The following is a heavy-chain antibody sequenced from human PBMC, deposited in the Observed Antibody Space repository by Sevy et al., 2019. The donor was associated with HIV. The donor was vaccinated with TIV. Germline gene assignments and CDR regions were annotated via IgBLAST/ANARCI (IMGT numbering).Heavy chain of an antibody. J-gene: IGHJ4*02. CDR3: ARDKLPPVMVTMVRGALSYYFDS. V-gene: IGHV3-33*01. CDR1: GFTFSSYG. Sequence: GGSLRLSCAASGFTFSSYGMHWVRQTPGKGLEWVAVIWYDGSSKYYADSVKGRFTISSDNSKHTLYLQMNSLRAEDTAVYYCARDKLPPVMVTMVRGALSYYFDSWGQGSLVTVSS. CDR2: IWYDGSSK. D-gene: IGHD3-10*01.